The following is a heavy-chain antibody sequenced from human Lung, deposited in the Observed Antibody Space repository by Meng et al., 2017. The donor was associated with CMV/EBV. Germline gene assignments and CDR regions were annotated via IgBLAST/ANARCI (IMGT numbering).Heavy chain of an antibody. J-gene: IGHJ5*02. CDR2: ISSSGSTI. CDR1: GFTFSDYY. CDR3: ASHRYSGSYYPPAWFDP. D-gene: IGHD1-26*01. Sequence: SXKISXAASGFTFSDYYMSWIRQAPGKGLEWVSYISSSGSTIYYADSVKGRFTISRDNAMNSLFLQMNILRAEDTAVYYCASHRYSGSYYPPAWFDPWGQGTLVTVSS. V-gene: IGHV3-11*01.